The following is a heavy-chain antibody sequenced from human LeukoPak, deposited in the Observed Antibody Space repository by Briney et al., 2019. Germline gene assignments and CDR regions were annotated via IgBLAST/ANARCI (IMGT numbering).Heavy chain of an antibody. CDR1: GGSISSYY. D-gene: IGHD6-19*01. CDR3: ARDRGAAVADY. J-gene: IGHJ4*02. V-gene: IGHV4-59*01. Sequence: SETLSLTCTVSGGSISSYYWSWNRQPPGKGLEWIGYIYYSGSTNYNPSLKSRVTISVDTSKNQFSLKLSSVTAADTAVYYCARDRGAAVADYWGQGTLVTVSS. CDR2: IYYSGST.